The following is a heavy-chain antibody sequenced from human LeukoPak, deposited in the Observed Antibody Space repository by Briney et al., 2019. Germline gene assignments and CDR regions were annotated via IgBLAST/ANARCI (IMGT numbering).Heavy chain of an antibody. D-gene: IGHD3-16*01. CDR1: GGSISSYY. CDR3: ARVPAGGMIDP. Sequence: SETLSLTCTVSGGSISSYYWSWIRQPPGKGLEWIGYIYYSGSTNYNPSLKSRVTISVDTSKNQFSLKLSSVTAADTAVYYCARVPAGGMIDPWGQGTLVTVSS. V-gene: IGHV4-59*01. J-gene: IGHJ5*02. CDR2: IYYSGST.